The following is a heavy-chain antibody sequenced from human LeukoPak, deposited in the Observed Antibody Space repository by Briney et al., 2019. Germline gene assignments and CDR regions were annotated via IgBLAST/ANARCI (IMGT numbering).Heavy chain of an antibody. CDR3: ARGLTTYYYDSSGYPRDY. V-gene: IGHV3-21*01. D-gene: IGHD3-22*01. CDR1: GFTLSSYS. CDR2: ISSSSYI. Sequence: GGSRRLSWAASGFTLSSYSMNWVRQAPGKGREWVSSISSSSYIYYADSVKGRFTISRDNAKNSLYLQMNSLRAEDTAVYYCARGLTTYYYDSSGYPRDYWGQGTLVTVSS. J-gene: IGHJ4*02.